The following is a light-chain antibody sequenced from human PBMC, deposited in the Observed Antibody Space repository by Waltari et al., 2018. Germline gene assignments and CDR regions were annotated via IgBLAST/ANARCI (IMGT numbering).Light chain of an antibody. V-gene: IGKV3-11*01. CDR3: QQRNSWPLT. J-gene: IGKJ3*01. Sequence: EIVLTHSPVTLSLSPGEGATLSCKPSQSVGDFLAWYQQRPGQAPRLLIYDASPRAAGIPARFSGSGSGTDFTLTISSLESEDSAVYFCQQRNSWPLTFGPGTTV. CDR1: QSVGDF. CDR2: DAS.